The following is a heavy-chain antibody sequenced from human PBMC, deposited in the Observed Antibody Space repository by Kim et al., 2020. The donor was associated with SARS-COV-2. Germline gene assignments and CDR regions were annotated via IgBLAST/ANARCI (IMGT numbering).Heavy chain of an antibody. Sequence: GGSLRLSCAASGFTFSSYWMHWVRQAPGKGLVWVSRSNSDGSSTSYADSVKGRFTISRDNAKNTLYLQMNSLRAEDTAVYYCARPHITMVRGGRFDPWGQGTLVTVSS. CDR2: SNSDGSST. CDR3: ARPHITMVRGGRFDP. D-gene: IGHD3-10*01. J-gene: IGHJ5*02. V-gene: IGHV3-74*01. CDR1: GFTFSSYW.